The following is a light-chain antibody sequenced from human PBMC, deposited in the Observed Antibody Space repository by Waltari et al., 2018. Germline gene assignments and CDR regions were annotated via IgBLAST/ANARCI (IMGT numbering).Light chain of an antibody. CDR3: QQSYSMPRT. V-gene: IGKV1-39*01. J-gene: IGKJ1*01. CDR1: QTISSY. Sequence: DIQMTQSPSSLSASVGDRVTITCRASQTISSYLNWYQQKPEKAPKLLIYAASSLQSGVPSRFSGTGSGTDFTLTISSLQPEDFATYYCQQSYSMPRTFG. CDR2: AAS.